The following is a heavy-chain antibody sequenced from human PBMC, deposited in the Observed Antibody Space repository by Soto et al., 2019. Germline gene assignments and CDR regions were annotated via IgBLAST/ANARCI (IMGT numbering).Heavy chain of an antibody. V-gene: IGHV4-59*08. CDR2: IYDSGYT. CDR1: GGSIRNYY. D-gene: IGHD3-10*01. CDR3: ARLINYGSGSPPHYYYYYMDV. Sequence: SETLSLTCTVSGGSIRNYYWSWIRQPPGKGLEWIGFIYDSGYTNYNPSLKSRVTISVDTSKNQFSLKLCSVTAADTAVYYCARLINYGSGSPPHYYYYYMDVWGKGTTVTVSS. J-gene: IGHJ6*03.